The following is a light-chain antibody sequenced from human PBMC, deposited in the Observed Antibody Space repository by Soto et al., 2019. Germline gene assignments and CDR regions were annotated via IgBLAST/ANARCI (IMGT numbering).Light chain of an antibody. CDR1: PSISTY. CDR2: DSS. CDR3: QQSYSAPPLT. J-gene: IGKJ4*01. V-gene: IGKV1-39*01. Sequence: DIQLTQSPSSLSASVGDSITITCRASPSISTYLNWYQQKPGEAPTLLVYDSSTLQSGVPSRFSGSGFGAEFTLTVSSLQPEDFGTYYCQQSYSAPPLTFGAGTKVDIK.